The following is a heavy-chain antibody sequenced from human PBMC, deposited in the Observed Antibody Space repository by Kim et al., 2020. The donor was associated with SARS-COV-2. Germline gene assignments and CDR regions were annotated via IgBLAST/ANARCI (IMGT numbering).Heavy chain of an antibody. CDR1: GGTFSSYA. D-gene: IGHD3-22*01. Sequence: SVKVSCKASGGTFSSYAISWVRQAPGQGLEWMGGIIPIFGTANYAQKFQGRVTITADESTSTAYMELSSLRSEDTAVYYCARAYQRSYDSSGYYRSWGQGTLVTVSS. V-gene: IGHV1-69*13. J-gene: IGHJ4*02. CDR2: IIPIFGTA. CDR3: ARAYQRSYDSSGYYRS.